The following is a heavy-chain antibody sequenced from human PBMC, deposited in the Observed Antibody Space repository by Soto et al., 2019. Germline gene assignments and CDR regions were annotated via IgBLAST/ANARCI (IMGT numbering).Heavy chain of an antibody. V-gene: IGHV1-69*01. CDR3: ATGGHNDGYNFYHGMDV. J-gene: IGHJ6*02. CDR1: GGIFTNNA. D-gene: IGHD5-18*01. CDR2: VIPLFDTA. Sequence: QVQVVQSGAEVKKPGSSVKVSCKVSGGIFTNNAISWVRQAPGQGLEWLGGVIPLFDTAYYAQIFRGRLRISADGATRTAYMELSGLTSADTAVYFCATGGHNDGYNFYHGMDVWGQGTTVTVS.